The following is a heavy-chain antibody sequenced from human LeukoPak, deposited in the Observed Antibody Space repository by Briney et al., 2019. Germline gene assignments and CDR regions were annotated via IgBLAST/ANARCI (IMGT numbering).Heavy chain of an antibody. V-gene: IGHV5-51*01. D-gene: IGHD1-7*01. CDR2: IYPGDSDT. CDR3: ARAYFRYNWNYGSYYFDY. Sequence: GESLKISCKGSGYSFTSYWIGWVRQMPGKGLEWMGIIYPGDSDTRYSPSFQGQVTISADKSISTAYLQWSSLKASDTAMYYCARAYFRYNWNYGSYYFDYWGQGTLVTVSS. CDR1: GYSFTSYW. J-gene: IGHJ4*02.